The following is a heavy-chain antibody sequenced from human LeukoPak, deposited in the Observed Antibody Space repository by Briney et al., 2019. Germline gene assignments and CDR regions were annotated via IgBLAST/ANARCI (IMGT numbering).Heavy chain of an antibody. CDR2: IPYDGSNK. V-gene: IGHV3-30*04. Sequence: GGSLRLSCTVSGFTVSSNSMSWVRQAPGKGLEWVAVIPYDGSNKYYADSVKGRFTISRENSKNRLYLQMNSLRAEDTAVYYCARAEGYGGELDSWGQGTLVTVSS. CDR3: ARAEGYGGELDS. CDR1: GFTVSSNS. D-gene: IGHD4-23*01. J-gene: IGHJ4*02.